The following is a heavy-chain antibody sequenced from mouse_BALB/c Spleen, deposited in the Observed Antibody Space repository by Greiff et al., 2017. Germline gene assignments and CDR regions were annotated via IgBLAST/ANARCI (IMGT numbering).Heavy chain of an antibody. CDR2: IWSGGST. J-gene: IGHJ3*01. CDR3: ASYDGYYTWFAY. D-gene: IGHD2-3*01. Sequence: VQLQQSGPGLVQPSQSLSITCTVSGFSLTSYGVHWVRQSPGKGLEWLGVIWSGGSTDYNAAFISRLSISKDNSKSQVFLKMNSLQTDDTAMYYCASYDGYYTWFAYWGQGTLVTVSA. V-gene: IGHV2-4-1*01. CDR1: GFSLTSYG.